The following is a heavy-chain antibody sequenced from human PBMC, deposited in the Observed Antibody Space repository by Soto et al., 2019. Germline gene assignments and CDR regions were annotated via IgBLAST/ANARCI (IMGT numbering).Heavy chain of an antibody. CDR1: GGTFSPYY. J-gene: IGHJ2*01. CDR3: ASVFFKFDGDHRDVQSFPARRSSDL. V-gene: IGHV4-30-4*08. Sequence: TLSLTYAGYGGTFSPYYWSGIRQPPGKGLEWIGYIYYSGSTYYNPSLKSRVTISVDTSKNQFSLKLSSVTAADTAVYYCASVFFKFDGDHRDVQSFPARRSSDL. D-gene: IGHD4-17*01. CDR2: IYYSGST.